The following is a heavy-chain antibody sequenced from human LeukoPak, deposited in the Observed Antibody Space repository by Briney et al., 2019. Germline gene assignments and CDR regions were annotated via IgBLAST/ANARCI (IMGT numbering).Heavy chain of an antibody. V-gene: IGHV1-69*06. J-gene: IGHJ4*02. CDR3: ARGDVDTAMVTRFDY. CDR1: GGTFSSYA. Sequence: SVKVSCKASGGTFSSYAISWVRQAPGQGLEWMGGIIPIFGTANYAQKFQGRVTITADKSTSTAYMELSSLRSEDTAVYYCARGDVDTAMVTRFDYWGQGTLVTVSS. CDR2: IIPIFGTA. D-gene: IGHD5-18*01.